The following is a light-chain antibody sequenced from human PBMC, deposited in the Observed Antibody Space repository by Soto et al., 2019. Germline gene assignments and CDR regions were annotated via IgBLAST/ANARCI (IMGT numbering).Light chain of an antibody. J-gene: IGLJ1*01. CDR2: DVS. CDR1: SSDVGGYNY. CDR3: YSYTTSNTRQIV. Sequence: QSALTQPASVSGSPGQSITISCTGTSSDVGGYNYLSWYQQHPGKAPKFMIYDVSNRPSGVSNRFSGSKSGNTASLTISELQAEDEADYYSYSYTTSNTRQIVFGTGTKLTAL. V-gene: IGLV2-14*01.